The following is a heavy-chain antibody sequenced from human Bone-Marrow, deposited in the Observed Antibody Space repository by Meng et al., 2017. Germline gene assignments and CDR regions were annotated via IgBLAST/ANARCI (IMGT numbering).Heavy chain of an antibody. V-gene: IGHV1-69*04. D-gene: IGHD4-17*01. J-gene: IGHJ6*02. CDR3: ARTLATTVNSGFYHYSMDV. CDR1: GGTFSNYA. CDR2: IIPILGIT. Sequence: SVKVSCKASGGTFSNYAITWVRQAPGQGLEWMGRIIPILGITGSAQRLQDRVTITADKSTSTGYMELSSLRSEDTAVYYCARTLATTVNSGFYHYSMDVWGQGTTVTVSS.